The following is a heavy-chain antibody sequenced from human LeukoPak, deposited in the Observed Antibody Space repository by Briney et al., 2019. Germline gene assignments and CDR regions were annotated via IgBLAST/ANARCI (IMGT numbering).Heavy chain of an antibody. CDR1: GFTFSDYY. V-gene: IGHV3-23*01. CDR3: AKATYSGSFPYFDY. CDR2: ISGSGGST. Sequence: GSLRLSCAASGFTFSDYYMSWIRQAPGKGLEWVSAISGSGGSTYYADSVKGQFTISRDNSKNTLYLQMNSLRAEDTAVYYCAKATYSGSFPYFDYWGQGILVTVSS. D-gene: IGHD1-26*01. J-gene: IGHJ4*02.